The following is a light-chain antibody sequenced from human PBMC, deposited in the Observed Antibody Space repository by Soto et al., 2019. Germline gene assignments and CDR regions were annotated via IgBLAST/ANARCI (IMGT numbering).Light chain of an antibody. J-gene: IGKJ4*01. CDR2: DAS. Sequence: DIQITQSPSTLSASVGYRVTITWRASQSISSWLAWYQQKPGKAPKLLIYDASSLESGVPSRFSGSGSGTEFTLTISSLQPEDFATYYCLQDYIYPLTFGGGTKVDIK. V-gene: IGKV1-5*01. CDR3: LQDYIYPLT. CDR1: QSISSW.